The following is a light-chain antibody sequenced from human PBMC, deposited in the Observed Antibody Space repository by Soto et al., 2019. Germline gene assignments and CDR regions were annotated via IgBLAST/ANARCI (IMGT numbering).Light chain of an antibody. V-gene: IGKV3-20*01. J-gene: IGKJ1*01. CDR1: QSVSGSY. CDR3: QQYSASPRT. Sequence: EIVLTQSPGTLSLSPGERATVSCRASQSVSGSYLAWYQQKPGQAPRLLIYGAFNRAGGIPDRFSGSGSGTDFTLTISRLEPEDFAVYYCQQYSASPRTVGQGTKVEIK. CDR2: GAF.